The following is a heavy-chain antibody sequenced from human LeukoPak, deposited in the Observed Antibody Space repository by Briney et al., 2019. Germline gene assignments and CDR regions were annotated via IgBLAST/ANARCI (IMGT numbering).Heavy chain of an antibody. D-gene: IGHD6-19*01. CDR3: ARGGNSGWRTPNDDY. J-gene: IGHJ4*02. CDR2: INPSGGST. V-gene: IGHV1-46*01. Sequence: GASVKVSRKASGYTFTTYYIHWVRQAPGQGLEWMGIINPSGGSTSYAQNFQDRVTMTTDTSTSTAYMELRSLRSDDTAVYYCARGGNSGWRTPNDDYWGQGTLVTVSS. CDR1: GYTFTTYY.